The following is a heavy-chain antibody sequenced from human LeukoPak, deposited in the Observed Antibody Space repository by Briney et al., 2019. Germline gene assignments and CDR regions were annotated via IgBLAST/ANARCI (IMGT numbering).Heavy chain of an antibody. V-gene: IGHV4-61*02. CDR3: ARGVVTQRYYMNV. CDR2: IYYSGNT. J-gene: IGHJ6*03. CDR1: GDSLSSGSYY. D-gene: IGHD3-22*01. Sequence: PSETLSLTCTVSGDSLSSGSYYWTWIRQTAGKGLEWIGRIYYSGNTNYNPSLRSRVTISVDTSKNQFSLNIYSLTAADTAVYFWARGVVTQRYYMNVWGKGTTVTVSS.